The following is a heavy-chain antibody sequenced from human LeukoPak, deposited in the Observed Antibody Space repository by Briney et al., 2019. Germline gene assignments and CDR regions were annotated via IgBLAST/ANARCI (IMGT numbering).Heavy chain of an antibody. Sequence: SETLSLTCTVSGASINSYYWSWIRQPPGKGLEWIGYIYYSGSTNYNPSLKSRVTISVDTSKNQFSLKLSSVTAADTAVYYCASVGYGDYVWGQGTLVTVPS. J-gene: IGHJ4*02. CDR2: IYYSGST. V-gene: IGHV4-59*01. CDR3: ASVGYGDYV. CDR1: GASINSYY. D-gene: IGHD4-17*01.